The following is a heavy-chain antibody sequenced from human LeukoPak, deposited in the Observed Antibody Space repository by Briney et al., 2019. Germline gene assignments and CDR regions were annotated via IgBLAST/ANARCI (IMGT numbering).Heavy chain of an antibody. Sequence: GESLKISCKGSGNSFTTYWIGWVRQMPGKGLEWMGIIYPGDSDTRYSPSFEGQATISADKSISTAYLQWSSLKASDTAVYFCARRREATGWADIFDYWGQGTLVTVSS. CDR2: IYPGDSDT. J-gene: IGHJ4*02. CDR1: GNSFTTYW. CDR3: ARRREATGWADIFDY. V-gene: IGHV5-51*01. D-gene: IGHD1-1*01.